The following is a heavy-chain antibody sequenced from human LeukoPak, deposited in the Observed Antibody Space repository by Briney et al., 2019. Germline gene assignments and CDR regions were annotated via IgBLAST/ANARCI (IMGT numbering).Heavy chain of an antibody. Sequence: GGSLRLSCAASGFAFSTYGMHWVRQAPGKGLEWVAVIWYDGSNKYYADSVKGRFTISRDNSKNTLYLQMNSLRAEDTAVYYCARSYYYDSSGYYYEGDYFDYWGQGTLVTVSS. D-gene: IGHD3-22*01. CDR1: GFAFSTYG. CDR3: ARSYYYDSSGYYYEGDYFDY. J-gene: IGHJ4*02. V-gene: IGHV3-33*01. CDR2: IWYDGSNK.